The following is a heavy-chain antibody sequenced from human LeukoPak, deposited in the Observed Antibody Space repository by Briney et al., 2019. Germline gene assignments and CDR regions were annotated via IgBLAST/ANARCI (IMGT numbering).Heavy chain of an antibody. J-gene: IGHJ4*02. Sequence: GRSLRLSCAASGFTFSSYGMHWVRQAPGKGLEYVSAISSNGGGTYYADSVKGRFSISRDNSKNTLYLQMSSLRDGDTAVYYCVHSSGYLGYWGQGTLVTVSS. CDR2: ISSNGGGT. D-gene: IGHD3-22*01. CDR3: VHSSGYLGY. CDR1: GFTFSSYG. V-gene: IGHV3-64D*06.